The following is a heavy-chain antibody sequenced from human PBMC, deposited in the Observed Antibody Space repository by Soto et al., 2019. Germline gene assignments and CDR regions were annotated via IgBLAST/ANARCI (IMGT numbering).Heavy chain of an antibody. J-gene: IGHJ6*02. D-gene: IGHD6-13*01. CDR2: IIPIFGTA. CDR3: ARVKGIAAAGLYYYGMDV. V-gene: IGHV1-69*01. Sequence: QVRLVQSGAEVKKPGSSVKVSCKASGGTFSSYAISWVRQAPGQGLEWMGGIIPIFGTANYAQKFQGRVTITADESTSTAYMELSSLRSEDTAVYYCARVKGIAAAGLYYYGMDVWGQGTTVTVSS. CDR1: GGTFSSYA.